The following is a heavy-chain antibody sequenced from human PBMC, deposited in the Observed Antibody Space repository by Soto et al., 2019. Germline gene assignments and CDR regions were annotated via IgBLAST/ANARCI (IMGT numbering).Heavy chain of an antibody. CDR3: ARESEDLTSNFDY. V-gene: IGHV3-21*01. Sequence: GGSLRLSCAASCFTFSRYSMNWVRQAPGKGLEWVSSISSTTNYIYYADSMKGRFTVSRDNAKNSVYLDMNSLSAEDTAVYYCARESEDLTSNFDYWGQGTLVTVPQ. CDR1: CFTFSRYS. CDR2: ISSTTNYI. J-gene: IGHJ4*02.